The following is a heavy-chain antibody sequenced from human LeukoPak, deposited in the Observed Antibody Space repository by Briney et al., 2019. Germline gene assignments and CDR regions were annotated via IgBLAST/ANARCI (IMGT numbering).Heavy chain of an antibody. Sequence: QPGGSLRLSCAASGFTFSGSAMHWVRQASGKGLEWVGRIRSKANSYATAYAASVKGRFTISRDDSKNTAYLQMSSLKTEDTAVYYCTVAPDSSGYLNDYWGQGTLVTVSS. J-gene: IGHJ4*02. CDR1: GFTFSGSA. CDR3: TVAPDSSGYLNDY. CDR2: IRSKANSYAT. D-gene: IGHD3-22*01. V-gene: IGHV3-73*01.